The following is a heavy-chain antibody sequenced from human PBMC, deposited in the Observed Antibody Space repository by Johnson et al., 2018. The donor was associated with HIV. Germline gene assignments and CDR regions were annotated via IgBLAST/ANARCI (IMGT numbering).Heavy chain of an antibody. CDR3: AKGQIISSRLGAFDI. D-gene: IGHD6-6*01. Sequence: EVQLVESGGGLVQPGRSLRLSCAASGFTFDDYAMHWVRQAPGKGLEWVSGISWNSGSIGYADSVKGRFTISRDNAKNSLYLQMNSLRAEDTAVYYCAKGQIISSRLGAFDIWGQGTMVTVSS. CDR1: GFTFDDYA. V-gene: IGHV3-9*01. J-gene: IGHJ3*02. CDR2: ISWNSGSI.